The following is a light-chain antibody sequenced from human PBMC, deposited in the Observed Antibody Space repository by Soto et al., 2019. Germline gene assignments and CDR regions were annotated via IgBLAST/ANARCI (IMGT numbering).Light chain of an antibody. Sequence: PGERVTLSCRASQSVSSNLAWYQQKPGQAPRLLIYGASTRATGIPARFSGSGSGTEFTLTISSLQSEDFAVYYCQQYNNWPYTFGQGTKLEIK. CDR1: QSVSSN. CDR3: QQYNNWPYT. CDR2: GAS. V-gene: IGKV3-15*01. J-gene: IGKJ2*01.